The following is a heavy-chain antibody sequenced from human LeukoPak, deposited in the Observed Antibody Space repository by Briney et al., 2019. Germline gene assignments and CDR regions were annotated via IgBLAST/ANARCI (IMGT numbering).Heavy chain of an antibody. D-gene: IGHD1-7*01. J-gene: IGHJ5*02. Sequence: SETLSLTCSVSSGSMSSHYWSWIRQPPGKGLEWIGYIYYSGSTNYNPSLKSRVTISVDTSKNQFSLKLSSVTAADTAVYYCARTVATGTTFGWFDPWGQGTLVTVSS. V-gene: IGHV4-59*11. CDR1: SGSMSSHY. CDR3: ARTVATGTTFGWFDP. CDR2: IYYSGST.